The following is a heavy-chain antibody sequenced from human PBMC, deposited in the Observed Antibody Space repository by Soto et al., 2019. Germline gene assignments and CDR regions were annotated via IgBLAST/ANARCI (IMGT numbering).Heavy chain of an antibody. V-gene: IGHV4-61*01. J-gene: IGHJ6*02. CDR2: IYYSGST. CDR1: GGSVSSGSYY. D-gene: IGHD5-18*01. Sequence: QVQLQESGPGLVKPSETLSLTCTVSGGSVSSGSYYWSWIRQPPGKGLEWIGYIYYSGSTNYNPSLKSRVTISVDTSKNQFSLKLSSVTAADTAVYSCARPLYSYGPMDVWGQGTTVTVSS. CDR3: ARPLYSYGPMDV.